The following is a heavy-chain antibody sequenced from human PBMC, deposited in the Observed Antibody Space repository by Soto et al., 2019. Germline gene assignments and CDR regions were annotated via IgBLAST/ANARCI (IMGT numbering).Heavy chain of an antibody. Sequence: ESGGGLVKPGGSLRLSCAASGFTFSNAWMNWVRQAPGKGLEWVGRIKSKTDGGTTDYAAPVKGRFTISRDDSKNTLYLQMNSLKTEDTAVYYCTTDPPGLRYFDWLPYYYGMDVWGQGTTVTVSS. CDR2: IKSKTDGGTT. J-gene: IGHJ6*02. V-gene: IGHV3-15*07. CDR3: TTDPPGLRYFDWLPYYYGMDV. D-gene: IGHD3-9*01. CDR1: GFTFSNAW.